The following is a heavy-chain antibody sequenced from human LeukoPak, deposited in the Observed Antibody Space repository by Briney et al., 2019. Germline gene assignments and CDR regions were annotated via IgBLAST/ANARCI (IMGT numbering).Heavy chain of an antibody. D-gene: IGHD3-16*01. J-gene: IGHJ5*02. Sequence: SETLSLTCTVSGGSISGYYWSWIRQPAGKGLEWIGRIYISGSTNYSPSLKSRVTMSLDTSKNRFSLKLSSVTAADTAVYYSARALGLLWFDPWGQGTLVTVSS. CDR2: IYISGST. V-gene: IGHV4-4*07. CDR3: ARALGLLWFDP. CDR1: GGSISGYY.